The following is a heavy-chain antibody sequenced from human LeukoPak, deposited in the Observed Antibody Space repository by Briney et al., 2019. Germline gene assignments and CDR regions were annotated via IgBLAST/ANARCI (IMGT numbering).Heavy chain of an antibody. CDR2: ISWNGGST. J-gene: IGHJ4*02. Sequence: SGGSLRLSCAASGFTFDDYGMSWVRQVPGKGLEWVSGISWNGGSTGYADSVKGRFTISRDNAKNSLYLQMNSLRAEDSALYYCARGRHTFIAVDYFDYWGQGTLVTVSS. V-gene: IGHV3-20*04. CDR3: ARGRHTFIAVDYFDY. CDR1: GFTFDDYG. D-gene: IGHD6-19*01.